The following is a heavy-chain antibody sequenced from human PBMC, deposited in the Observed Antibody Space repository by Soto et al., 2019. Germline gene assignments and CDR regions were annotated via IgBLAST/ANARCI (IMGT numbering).Heavy chain of an antibody. D-gene: IGHD2-8*01. V-gene: IGHV3-23*01. CDR1: GFTFSSYA. CDR2: ISGSGGST. J-gene: IGHJ4*02. Sequence: EVQLLESGGGLVQPGGSLRLSCAASGFTFSSYAMSWVRQAPGKGLEWVSAISGSGGSTYYADSVKGRFTISRDNSKNTLYLQMNSLRAEDTAVYYCAKATSGMAIMVYASPYWGQGTLVTVSS. CDR3: AKATSGMAIMVYASPY.